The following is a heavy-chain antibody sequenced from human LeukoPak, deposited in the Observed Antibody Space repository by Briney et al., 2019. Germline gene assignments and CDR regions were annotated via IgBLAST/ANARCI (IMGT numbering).Heavy chain of an antibody. CDR2: VSYDGSDK. J-gene: IGHJ5*02. CDR1: GFTFRSYE. Sequence: GGSLRLSCAASGFTFRSYEMNWVRQAPGKGLEWVAVVSYDGSDKYYADSVKGRFTISRDISENTLYLQMNSLRAEDTAVYYCARDQGPYYYGSGNHWFDPWGQGTLVTVSS. V-gene: IGHV3-30-3*01. D-gene: IGHD3-10*01. CDR3: ARDQGPYYYGSGNHWFDP.